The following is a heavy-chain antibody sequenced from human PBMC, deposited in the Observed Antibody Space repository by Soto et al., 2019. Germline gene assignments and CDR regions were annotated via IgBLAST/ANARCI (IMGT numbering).Heavy chain of an antibody. Sequence: QVQLVESGGGLVKPGGSLRLSCAASGFTFTDYYMSWIRQIPGKGLEWISYISVRGDVIHYIDSVEGRFTISRDNAKNSVFLQMDSLRVEGSAIYYCARERAPDIRFDSWGQGTMVTVSS. CDR2: ISVRGDVI. J-gene: IGHJ5*01. D-gene: IGHD5-12*01. CDR1: GFTFTDYY. V-gene: IGHV3-11*01. CDR3: ARERAPDIRFDS.